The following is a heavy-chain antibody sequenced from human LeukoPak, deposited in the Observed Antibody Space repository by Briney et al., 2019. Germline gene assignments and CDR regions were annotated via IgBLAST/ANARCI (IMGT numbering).Heavy chain of an antibody. CDR2: INYSGST. V-gene: IGHV4-39*01. D-gene: IGHD3-22*01. Sequence: PSENLSLTCTVSGGSISSSSYYWGWIRQPPGKGLEWIASINYSGSTYYNPSLKSRVTISVDTSKNQFSLKLSSVTAADTAVYYCARCPYDSSSDYYMDVWGKGTTVTVSS. J-gene: IGHJ6*03. CDR3: ARCPYDSSSDYYMDV. CDR1: GGSISSSSYY.